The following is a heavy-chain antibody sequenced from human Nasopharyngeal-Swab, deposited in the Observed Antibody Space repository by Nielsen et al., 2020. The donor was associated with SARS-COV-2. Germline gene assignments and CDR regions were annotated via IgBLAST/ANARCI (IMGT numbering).Heavy chain of an antibody. Sequence: SETLSLTCTVSGGSISSYYWSWIRQPPGKGLEWIGYIYYSGSTNYNPSLKGRVTISVDTSKNQFSLKLSSVTAADTAVYYCAGETTLTYYFDYWGQGTLVTVSS. CDR2: IYYSGST. D-gene: IGHD4-17*01. J-gene: IGHJ4*02. V-gene: IGHV4-59*01. CDR3: AGETTLTYYFDY. CDR1: GGSISSYY.